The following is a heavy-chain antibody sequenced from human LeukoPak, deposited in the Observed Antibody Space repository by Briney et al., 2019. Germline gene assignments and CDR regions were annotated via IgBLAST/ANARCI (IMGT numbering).Heavy chain of an antibody. V-gene: IGHV4-59*01. J-gene: IGHJ4*02. CDR2: IYYSGST. CDR1: GGSISSYY. Sequence: SETLSLTCTVSGGSISSYYWSWIRQPPGKGLEWIGYIYYSGSTNYNPSLKSRVTISVDTSKNQFSLKLSSVTAADTAVYYCARAQLYYDFWSGYYRDLYFDYWGQGTLVTVSS. CDR3: ARAQLYYDFWSGYYRDLYFDY. D-gene: IGHD3-3*01.